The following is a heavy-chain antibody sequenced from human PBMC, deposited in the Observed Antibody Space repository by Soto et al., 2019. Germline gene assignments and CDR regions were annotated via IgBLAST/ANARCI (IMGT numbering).Heavy chain of an antibody. Sequence: GESLKIPCPGSGYNFPYHWIGWVRQTPGKGLAWMRFLYPGDSDTRSSPSFEGQVTFSADRSTSTAYLQWSSLKASDTAIYYCARLLRYSADYYYGIDVWGQGTTVTVSS. J-gene: IGHJ6*02. CDR1: GYNFPYHW. V-gene: IGHV5-51*01. CDR3: ARLLRYSADYYYGIDV. CDR2: LYPGDSDT. D-gene: IGHD5-12*01.